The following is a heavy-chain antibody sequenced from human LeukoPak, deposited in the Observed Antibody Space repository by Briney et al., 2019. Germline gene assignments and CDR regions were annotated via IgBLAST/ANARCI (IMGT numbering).Heavy chain of an antibody. V-gene: IGHV4-61*02. CDR2: IYTSGST. CDR3: ARGIAAAFDY. CDR1: GGSISSGSYY. J-gene: IGHJ4*02. D-gene: IGHD6-13*01. Sequence: SQTLSLTCTVSGGSISSGSYYWSWIRQPAGKGLEWIVRIYTSGSTNYNPSLKSRVTISVDTSKNQFSLKLSSVTAADTAVYYCARGIAAAFDYWGQGTLVTVSS.